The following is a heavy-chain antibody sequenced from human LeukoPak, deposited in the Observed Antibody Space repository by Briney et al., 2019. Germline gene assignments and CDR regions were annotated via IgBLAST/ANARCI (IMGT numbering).Heavy chain of an antibody. J-gene: IGHJ4*02. D-gene: IGHD1-1*01. Sequence: GGSLRLSCAASGFTFSSYAMSWVRQAPGKGLEWVSAISGSGGSTYYADSVKGRFTISRDNSKNTLYLQMNSLRVEDTAVYYCAKDPNNWNDPYYFDYWGQGTLVTVSS. V-gene: IGHV3-23*01. CDR2: ISGSGGST. CDR3: AKDPNNWNDPYYFDY. CDR1: GFTFSSYA.